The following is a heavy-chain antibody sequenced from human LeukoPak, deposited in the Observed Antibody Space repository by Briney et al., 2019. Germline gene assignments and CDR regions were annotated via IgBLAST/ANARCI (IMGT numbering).Heavy chain of an antibody. CDR3: ARGVYYYRSGDY. CDR1: GGSISSSNW. Sequence: SHTLSLTYAVSGGSISSSNWWSWVRHRPGKGLEWIGEIYHSGSTNYNPSLKSRATISVDKSKNQFSLKLSSVTAADTAVYYCARGVYYYRSGDYWGQGTLVTVSS. V-gene: IGHV4-4*02. D-gene: IGHD3-10*01. CDR2: IYHSGST. J-gene: IGHJ4*02.